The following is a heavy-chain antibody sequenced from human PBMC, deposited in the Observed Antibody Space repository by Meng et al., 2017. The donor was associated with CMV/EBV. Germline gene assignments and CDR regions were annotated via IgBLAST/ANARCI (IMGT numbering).Heavy chain of an antibody. Sequence: GESLKISCAASGFTVSSNYMSWVRQAPGKGLEWVSVIYSGGSTYYADSVMGRFTISRDNSKNTPYLQMNSLRAEDTAVYYCAGDGVAGIDYWGQGTMVTVSS. J-gene: IGHJ4*02. CDR3: AGDGVAGIDY. V-gene: IGHV3-53*01. D-gene: IGHD6-19*01. CDR1: GFTVSSNY. CDR2: IYSGGST.